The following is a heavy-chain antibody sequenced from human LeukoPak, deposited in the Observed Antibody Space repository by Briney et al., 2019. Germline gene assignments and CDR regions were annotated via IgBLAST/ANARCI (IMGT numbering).Heavy chain of an antibody. CDR2: IYSSGST. D-gene: IGHD3-22*01. CDR1: GGSIRGYY. J-gene: IGHJ5*02. V-gene: IGHV4-59*12. CDR3: ARGYYYDSSGYRWFDP. Sequence: SETLSLTCNVSGGSIRGYYWSWIRQPPGKGLEWIGYIYSSGSTNYNPSLKSRVTISVDTSKNQFSLKLSSVTAADTAVYYCARGYYYDSSGYRWFDPWGQGTLVTVSS.